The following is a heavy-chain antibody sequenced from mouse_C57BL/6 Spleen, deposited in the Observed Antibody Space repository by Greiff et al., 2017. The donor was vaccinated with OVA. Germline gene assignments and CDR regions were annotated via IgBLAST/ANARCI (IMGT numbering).Heavy chain of an antibody. CDR3: ARESRYFDY. CDR2: IYPSDSET. Sequence: QVQLKQPGAELVRPGSSVKLSCKASGYTFTSYWMDWVKQRPGQGLEWIGNIYPSDSETHYNQKFKDKATLTVDKSSSTAYMQLSSLTSEDSAVYYCARESRYFDYWGQGTTLTVSS. V-gene: IGHV1-61*01. J-gene: IGHJ2*01. CDR1: GYTFTSYW.